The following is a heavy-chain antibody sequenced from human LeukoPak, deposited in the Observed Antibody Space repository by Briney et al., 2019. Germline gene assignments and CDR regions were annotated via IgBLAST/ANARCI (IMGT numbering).Heavy chain of an antibody. V-gene: IGHV4-38-2*01. CDR1: GYSISSGYY. D-gene: IGHD6-6*01. CDR2: IYQSGST. J-gene: IGHJ4*02. Sequence: SETLSLTCAVSGYSISSGYYWGWIRQPPGKGLEWIGSIYQSGSTYYNPSLKSRVTISVDTSKNQFSLKLSSVTAADTAVYYCASYEYSSSWVNYFDYWGQGTLVTVSS. CDR3: ASYEYSSSWVNYFDY.